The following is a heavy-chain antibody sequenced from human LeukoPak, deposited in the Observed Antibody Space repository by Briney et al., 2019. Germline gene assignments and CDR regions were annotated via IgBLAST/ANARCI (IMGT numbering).Heavy chain of an antibody. CDR2: IYYSGST. CDR3: ASTSNYALNI. J-gene: IGHJ3*02. V-gene: IGHV4-59*08. D-gene: IGHD5-24*01. CDR1: GGSISSYY. Sequence: SETLSLTCTVSGGSISSYYWSWIRQPPGQGLEWIGYIYYSGSTNSNPSLKSRVTISVDTSKNQFSLKVRSVTAADTAVYYCASTSNYALNIWGQGTMVTVSS.